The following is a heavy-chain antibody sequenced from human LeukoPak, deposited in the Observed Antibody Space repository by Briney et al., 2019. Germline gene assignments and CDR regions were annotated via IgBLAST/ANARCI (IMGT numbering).Heavy chain of an antibody. V-gene: IGHV4-59*01. CDR2: IYYSGST. Sequence: PSETLSLTCTVSGGSISSYYWSWIRQPPGKGLEWIGYIYYSGSTNYNPSLKSRVTISVDTSKNRFSLKLSSVTAADTAVYYCARVILTAYHHDAFDIWGQGTMVTVSS. CDR1: GGSISSYY. CDR3: ARVILTAYHHDAFDI. D-gene: IGHD3-9*01. J-gene: IGHJ3*02.